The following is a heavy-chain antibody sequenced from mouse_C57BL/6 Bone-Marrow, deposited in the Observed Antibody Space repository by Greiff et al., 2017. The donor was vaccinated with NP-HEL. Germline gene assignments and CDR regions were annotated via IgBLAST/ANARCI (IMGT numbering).Heavy chain of an antibody. CDR2: IWSGGST. CDR1: GFSLTSYG. D-gene: IGHD2-1*01. V-gene: IGHV2-2*01. CDR3: ARNSPIYSGEAMDY. Sequence: QVQLQQSGPGLVQPSQSLSITCTVSGFSLTSYGVHWVRQSPGKGLEWLGVIWSGGSTDYNAAFISRLSISKDNSKSQVFFKMNSLQADDTAIYYCARNSPIYSGEAMDYWGQGTSVTVSS. J-gene: IGHJ4*01.